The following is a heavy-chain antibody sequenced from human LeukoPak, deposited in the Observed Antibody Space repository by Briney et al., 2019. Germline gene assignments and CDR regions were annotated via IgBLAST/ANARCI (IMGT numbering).Heavy chain of an antibody. CDR3: ARDGTAARYWFGELFGAFDI. D-gene: IGHD3-10*01. CDR2: IYYSGST. Sequence: SETLSLTCTVSGGSISSYYWSWIRQPPGKGLEWIGYIYYSGSTNYNPSLKSRVTISVDTSKNQFSLKLSSVTAADTAVYYCARDGTAARYWFGELFGAFDIWGQGTMVTVSS. J-gene: IGHJ3*02. V-gene: IGHV4-59*01. CDR1: GGSISSYY.